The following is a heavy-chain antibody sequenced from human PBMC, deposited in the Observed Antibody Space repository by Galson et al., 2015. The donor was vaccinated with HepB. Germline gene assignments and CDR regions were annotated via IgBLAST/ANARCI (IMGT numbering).Heavy chain of an antibody. CDR2: INPSGGST. CDR3: ARGKSAIDYGDYDFVLALRGEYYFDY. D-gene: IGHD4-17*01. CDR1: GYTFTSYY. V-gene: IGHV1-46*01. J-gene: IGHJ4*02. Sequence: SVKVSCKASGYTFTSYYMHWVRQAPGQGLEWMGIINPSGGSTSYAQKFQGRVTMTRDTSTSTVYMELSSLRSEDTAVYYCARGKSAIDYGDYDFVLALRGEYYFDYWGQGTLVTVSS.